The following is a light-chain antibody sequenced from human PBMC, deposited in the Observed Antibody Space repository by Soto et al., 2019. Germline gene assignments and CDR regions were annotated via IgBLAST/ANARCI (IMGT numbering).Light chain of an antibody. Sequence: EIVLTQSPNTLSLSPGERASLSCRASQSVTIYLAWYQQKPGQAPRLLIYDASNRATGIPARFSGSGSGTDFTLTISSLEPDDFAVYYCQQRADWPITFGQGTRLEIK. CDR3: QQRADWPIT. CDR1: QSVTIY. V-gene: IGKV3-11*01. CDR2: DAS. J-gene: IGKJ5*01.